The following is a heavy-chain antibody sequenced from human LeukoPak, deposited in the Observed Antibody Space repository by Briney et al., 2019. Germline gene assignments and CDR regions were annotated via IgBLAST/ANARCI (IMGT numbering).Heavy chain of an antibody. CDR1: GSTFSNFW. CDR3: VREYPNCGGDCLFV. V-gene: IGHV3-74*01. J-gene: IGHJ3*01. D-gene: IGHD2-21*01. CDR2: INSDVSIT. Sequence: GGSLRLSCEASGSTFSNFWMHWVRQAPGKGLVWVSRINSDVSITGYADSVKGRFTVSRDNAKNTLYLQMNSLRAEDTAVYYCVREYPNCGGDCLFVRGQGTMVTVSS.